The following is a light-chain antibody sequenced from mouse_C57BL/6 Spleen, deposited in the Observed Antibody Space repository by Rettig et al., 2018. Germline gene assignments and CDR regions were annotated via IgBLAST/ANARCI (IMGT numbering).Light chain of an antibody. V-gene: IGKV6-13*01. CDR2: SAS. J-gene: IGKJ4*01. CDR1: QNVGTA. Sequence: DIVMTQSQKFMSTSVGDRVSITCKASQNVGTAVAWYQQKPGQSPKLLIYSASNRYTGVPDRFTGSGSGTDFTLTISNMQSEDLADYFCQQYSSYPFTFGSGTKLEIK. CDR3: QQYSSYPFT.